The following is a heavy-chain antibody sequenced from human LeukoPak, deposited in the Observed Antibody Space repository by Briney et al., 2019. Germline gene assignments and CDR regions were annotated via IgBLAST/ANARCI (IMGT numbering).Heavy chain of an antibody. CDR1: GFTFSSYG. D-gene: IGHD6-19*01. Sequence: GGSLRLSCAASGFTFSSYGMHWVRQAPGKGLEWVSYISSSGNTAYYPDSVKGRFTISRDNANNSLYLQMNSLRGEDTAVYYCARGGAVAGLFWGQGTLVTVSS. CDR2: ISSSGNTA. V-gene: IGHV3-48*04. J-gene: IGHJ4*02. CDR3: ARGGAVAGLF.